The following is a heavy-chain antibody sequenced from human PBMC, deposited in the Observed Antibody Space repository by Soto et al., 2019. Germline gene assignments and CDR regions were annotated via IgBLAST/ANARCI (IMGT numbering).Heavy chain of an antibody. D-gene: IGHD3-10*01. J-gene: IGHJ6*02. V-gene: IGHV1-69*01. CDR1: GGTFSSYA. CDR3: ARIMVSYYGSGSFCGMDV. Sequence: QVQLVQSGAEVKKPGSSVKVSCKASGGTFSSYAISWVRQAPGQGLEWMGGIIPLFGTANYAQKFQGRVTITRDEFTSTAYMELSSLRAEDTALYYCARIMVSYYGSGSFCGMDVWGQGTTVTVSS. CDR2: IIPLFGTA.